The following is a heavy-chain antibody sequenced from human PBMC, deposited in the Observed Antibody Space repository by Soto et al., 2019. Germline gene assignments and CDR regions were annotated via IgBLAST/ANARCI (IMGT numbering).Heavy chain of an antibody. CDR3: ARAGRGYCSGFTCDSGLYGMDV. CDR2: IYYSGTT. V-gene: IGHV4-28*03. Sequence: SETLSLTCAVSGYSISSSNWWGWIRQPPGKGLEWIGYIYYSGTTYYNPSLKSRVTMSVDTSKNQFSLKLTSVTAVDTAVYYCARAGRGYCSGFTCDSGLYGMDVWGQGTTVTVSS. CDR1: GYSISSSNW. D-gene: IGHD2-15*01. J-gene: IGHJ6*02.